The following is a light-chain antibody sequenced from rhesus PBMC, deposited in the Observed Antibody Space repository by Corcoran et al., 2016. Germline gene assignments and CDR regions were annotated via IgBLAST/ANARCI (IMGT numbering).Light chain of an antibody. J-gene: IGKJ4*01. Sequence: DIQMTQSPSSLSASVGDRVTITCRASQGISNWLAWYQQKPGKAPKLLIYRASNLETGGPSKFSVSGSRTEFTLTISSLTPEDIATYYCQQHDNSPLTFGGGTKVEIK. CDR3: QQHDNSPLT. V-gene: IGKV1-69*01. CDR1: QGISNW. CDR2: RAS.